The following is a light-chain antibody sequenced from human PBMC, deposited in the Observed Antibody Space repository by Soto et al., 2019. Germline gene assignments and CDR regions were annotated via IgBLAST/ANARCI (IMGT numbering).Light chain of an antibody. CDR2: KAS. V-gene: IGKV1-5*03. CDR3: QQIYSAPLT. Sequence: DIQMTQSPSTLSASVGDRVTITCRASQSISSWLAWYQQKPGKAPKLLIYKASSLESGVPSRFSGSGSGTEFTLSISSLQPEDFATYFCQQIYSAPLTFGGGTKVDIK. CDR1: QSISSW. J-gene: IGKJ4*01.